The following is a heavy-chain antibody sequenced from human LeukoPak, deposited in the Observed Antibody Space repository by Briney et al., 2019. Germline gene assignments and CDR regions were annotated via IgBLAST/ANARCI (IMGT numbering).Heavy chain of an antibody. Sequence: GGSLRLSCAASGFTFSSYGMHWVRQAPGKGLEWVAVISYDGSNKYYADSVKGRFTISRDNSKNTLYLQINSLRAEDTAVYYCAKDNWTSWGQGTLVTVSS. CDR2: ISYDGSNK. V-gene: IGHV3-30*18. D-gene: IGHD3/OR15-3a*01. CDR3: AKDNWTS. J-gene: IGHJ5*02. CDR1: GFTFSSYG.